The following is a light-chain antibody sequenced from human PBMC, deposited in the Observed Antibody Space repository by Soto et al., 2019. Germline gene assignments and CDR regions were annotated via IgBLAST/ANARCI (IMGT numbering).Light chain of an antibody. J-gene: IGLJ1*01. CDR3: QYYDNSLTGLHV. V-gene: IGLV1-40*01. CDR1: SSNIGAGYD. CDR2: GNN. Sequence: QSVLTQPPSVSGAPGQRVTISCTGSSSNIGAGYDVHWYQHLPGTAPKLLIYGNNYRPSGVPDRFSGSKSGTSASLAITGLQADDEADYYCQYYDNSLTGLHVFGTGTKLTVL.